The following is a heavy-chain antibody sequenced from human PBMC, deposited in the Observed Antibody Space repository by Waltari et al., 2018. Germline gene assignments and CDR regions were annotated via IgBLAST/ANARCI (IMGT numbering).Heavy chain of an antibody. CDR2: TNEDGTAK. J-gene: IGHJ4*02. CDR3: ARHWNWAWDY. V-gene: IGHV3-7*01. CDR1: GFTFSSYW. D-gene: IGHD1-7*01. Sequence: EVQLVESGGGLVQPGGSLRLSCAASGFTFSSYWMSWVRQAPGKGLEWVTNTNEDGTAKHYVDSVKGRFTISRDNAKNSLYLQMSDLRAEDTVVYDCARHWNWAWDYWGQGTLVTVSS.